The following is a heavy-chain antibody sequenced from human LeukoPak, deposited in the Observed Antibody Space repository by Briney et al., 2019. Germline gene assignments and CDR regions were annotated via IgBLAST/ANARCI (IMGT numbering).Heavy chain of an antibody. CDR2: ISSSSSTI. D-gene: IGHD1-26*01. V-gene: IGHV3-48*04. Sequence: EGSLRLSCAASGFTFSSYSMNWVRQAPGKGLEWVSYISSSSSTIYYADSVKGRFTISRDNAKHSLYLQMNSLRAEDTAVYYCARESREWELLPFGYWGQGTLVTVSS. J-gene: IGHJ4*02. CDR3: ARESREWELLPFGY. CDR1: GFTFSSYS.